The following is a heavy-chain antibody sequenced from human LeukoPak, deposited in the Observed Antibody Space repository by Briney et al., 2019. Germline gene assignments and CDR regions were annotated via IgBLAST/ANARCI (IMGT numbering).Heavy chain of an antibody. CDR1: GFIFSSCG. CDR2: ISYAGSDK. CDR3: ARAVPGTENFDN. Sequence: GGSLRLSCAASGFIFSSCGMHWVRQAPGKGLEWVAVISYAGSDKYYADSVKGRFTISRDNSKNTLYLQMNNLGPEDTAVYYCARAVPGTENFDNWGQGTLVPVSS. D-gene: IGHD6-19*01. V-gene: IGHV3-30*03. J-gene: IGHJ4*02.